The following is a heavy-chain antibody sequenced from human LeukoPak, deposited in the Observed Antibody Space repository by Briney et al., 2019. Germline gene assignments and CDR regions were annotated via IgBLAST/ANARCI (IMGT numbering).Heavy chain of an antibody. CDR2: IRTTAEGAKYA. Sequence: GGSLRLSCATSGFSFTDYPMNWVRQAPGKGLDLISNIRTTAEGAKYAYYADSVKGRVTISRDDGKNTLYLHMNSLRDDDTAVYYCATDQRYAFDYWGQGILVTVSS. D-gene: IGHD3-9*01. CDR1: GFSFTDYP. V-gene: IGHV3-48*02. J-gene: IGHJ4*02. CDR3: ATDQRYAFDY.